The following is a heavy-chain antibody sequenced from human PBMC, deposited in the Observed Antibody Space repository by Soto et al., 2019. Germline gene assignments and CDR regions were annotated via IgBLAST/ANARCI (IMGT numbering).Heavy chain of an antibody. D-gene: IGHD3-10*01. CDR2: FRTSGDGGTT. Sequence: QPGGSLRLSCAASGLTFRSYSMSWVRKAPGKGLEWVSGFRTSGDGGTTYYAASATGRFTISRDNSNDTLFLQMNIQRAEHTAIYYGAKKVNSGSGCQYFDVWGQGTLVTVSS. CDR3: AKKVNSGSGCQYFDV. V-gene: IGHV3-23*01. CDR1: GLTFRSYS. J-gene: IGHJ4*02.